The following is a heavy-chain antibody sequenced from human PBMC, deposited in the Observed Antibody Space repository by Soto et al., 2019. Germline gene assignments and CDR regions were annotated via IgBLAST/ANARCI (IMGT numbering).Heavy chain of an antibody. CDR1: GYTFTSYA. V-gene: IGHV1-3*01. CDR3: ARDETPPRRFGN. J-gene: IGHJ4*02. Sequence: ASVKVSCKASGYTFTSYAMHWVRQAPGQRLEWMGWINAGNGNTKYSQKFQSRVTITRDTSASTAYMELSSLRSEDTAVYYCARDETPPRRFGNWGQGTLVTVSS. D-gene: IGHD3-3*01. CDR2: INAGNGNT.